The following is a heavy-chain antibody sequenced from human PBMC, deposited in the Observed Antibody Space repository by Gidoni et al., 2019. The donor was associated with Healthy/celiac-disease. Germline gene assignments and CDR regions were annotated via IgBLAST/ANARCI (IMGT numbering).Heavy chain of an antibody. Sequence: QVQLQQWGAGLLKPSETLSLTCAVYGGSFSGYYWSWIRQPPGKGLEWIGEINHSGSTNYNPSIKSRVTISVDTSKNQFSLKLSSVTAADTAVYYCARGRPKLGRRPYYYGMDVWGQGTTVTVSS. CDR3: ARGRPKLGRRPYYYGMDV. V-gene: IGHV4-34*01. CDR1: GGSFSGYY. CDR2: INHSGST. D-gene: IGHD1-26*01. J-gene: IGHJ6*02.